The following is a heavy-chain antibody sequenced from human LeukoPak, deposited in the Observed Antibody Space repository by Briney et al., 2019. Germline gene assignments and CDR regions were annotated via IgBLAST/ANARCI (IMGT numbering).Heavy chain of an antibody. Sequence: SETLSLTCTVSGGSISSYYWSWIRQPPGKGLEWIGYIYYSGSTNYNPSLKSRVTISVDTSKNQFSLKLSSVTAADTAVYYCARVAAVAGRGYYFDYWGQGTLVTVSS. CDR2: IYYSGST. CDR1: GGSISSYY. CDR3: ARVAAVAGRGYYFDY. D-gene: IGHD6-19*01. V-gene: IGHV4-59*08. J-gene: IGHJ4*02.